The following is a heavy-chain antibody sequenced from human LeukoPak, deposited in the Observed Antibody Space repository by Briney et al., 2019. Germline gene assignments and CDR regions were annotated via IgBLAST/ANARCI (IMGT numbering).Heavy chain of an antibody. Sequence: GGSLRLSCAASGFTFSSYAMSWVRQAPGMGLEWVSAIRGSGGSIYYADSVKGRFTISRDNSKNTLYLQMNSLRAEDTAVYYCANHTPYCSSTSCHIRDYWGQGTLVTVSS. CDR3: ANHTPYCSSTSCHIRDY. D-gene: IGHD2-2*02. J-gene: IGHJ4*02. CDR2: IRGSGGSI. V-gene: IGHV3-23*01. CDR1: GFTFSSYA.